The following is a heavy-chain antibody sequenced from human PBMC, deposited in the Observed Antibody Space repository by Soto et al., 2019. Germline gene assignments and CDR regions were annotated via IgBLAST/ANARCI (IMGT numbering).Heavy chain of an antibody. D-gene: IGHD4-17*01. CDR3: AHSHRTRATVTSDYFDY. V-gene: IGHV2-5*02. CDR1: GFSLSTSGVG. Sequence: QITLKESGPTLVKPTQTLTLTCTFSGFSLSTSGVGVGWIRQPPGKALEWLALIYWDDDKRHSPSLKSRLSISKDTSKTQVVLTMTNVDPVDTATYYCAHSHRTRATVTSDYFDYWDQGILVTVSS. CDR2: IYWDDDK. J-gene: IGHJ4*02.